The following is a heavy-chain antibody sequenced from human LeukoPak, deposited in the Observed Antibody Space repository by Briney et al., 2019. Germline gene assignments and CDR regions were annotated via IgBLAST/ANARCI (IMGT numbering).Heavy chain of an antibody. Sequence: GRSLRLSCAASGFTFSSYAMHWVRQAPGKGLEWVAVISYDGSNKYYADSVKGRFTISRDNSKNTLYLQMNSLRAEDTAVYYCARDAAYYYDSSGYFRTYYFDYWGQGTLVTVSS. CDR1: GFTFSSYA. V-gene: IGHV3-30-3*01. J-gene: IGHJ4*02. CDR3: ARDAAYYYDSSGYFRTYYFDY. D-gene: IGHD3-22*01. CDR2: ISYDGSNK.